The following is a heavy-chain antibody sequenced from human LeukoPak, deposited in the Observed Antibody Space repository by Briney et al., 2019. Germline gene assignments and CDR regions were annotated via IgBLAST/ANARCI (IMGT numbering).Heavy chain of an antibody. CDR3: ARGAVAGNFDY. CDR2: INTNTGNP. J-gene: IGHJ4*02. V-gene: IGHV7-4-1*02. Sequence: ASVKVSCKASGYTFTSYAMNWVRQAPGQGLEWMGWINTNTGNPTYAQGFTGRFVFSLDTSVDTAYLQISSLKAEDTAMYYCARGAVAGNFDYWGQGTLVTVSS. D-gene: IGHD6-19*01. CDR1: GYTFTSYA.